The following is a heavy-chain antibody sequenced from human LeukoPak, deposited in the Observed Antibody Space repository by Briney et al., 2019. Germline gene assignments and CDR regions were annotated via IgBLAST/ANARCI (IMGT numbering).Heavy chain of an antibody. D-gene: IGHD6-19*01. Sequence: SETLSLTCAVSGGSISSSSYYWGWIRQPPGKGLEWIGSIYYSGTTYYNSSLKSRVTISVDTSKNHFSLKLSSVTAADTAVYYCARYLSSGWYADYWGQGTLVTVSS. V-gene: IGHV4-39*02. J-gene: IGHJ4*02. CDR1: GGSISSSSYY. CDR3: ARYLSSGWYADY. CDR2: IYYSGTT.